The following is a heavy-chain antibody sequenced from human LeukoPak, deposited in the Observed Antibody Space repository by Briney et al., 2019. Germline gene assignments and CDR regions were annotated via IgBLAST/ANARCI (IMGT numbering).Heavy chain of an antibody. CDR3: ARGEYGSGSYHIDY. J-gene: IGHJ4*02. V-gene: IGHV3-21*01. CDR1: GYSISSGYY. D-gene: IGHD3-10*01. CDR2: ISSSSSYI. Sequence: PSETPSLTCTVSGYSISSGYYWVWIRQPPGKGLEWVSFISSSSSYIYYADSVKGRFTISRDNAKNSLYLQMNSLRAEDTAVYYCARGEYGSGSYHIDYWGQGTLVTVSS.